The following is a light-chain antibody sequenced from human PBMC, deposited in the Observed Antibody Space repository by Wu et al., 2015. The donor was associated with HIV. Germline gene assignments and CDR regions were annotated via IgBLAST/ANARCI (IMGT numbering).Light chain of an antibody. CDR1: QSVSTDF. Sequence: EIVLTQSPGTLSLSPGERATLSCRASQSVSTDFLAWYQHKPGRAPRLLIYGASSRATGIPDRFSGSGSETDFTLTINRLEPEDFAVYFCQQYGTXPGTFGQRDQGG. CDR3: QQYGTXPGT. V-gene: IGKV3-20*01. J-gene: IGKJ1*01. CDR2: GAS.